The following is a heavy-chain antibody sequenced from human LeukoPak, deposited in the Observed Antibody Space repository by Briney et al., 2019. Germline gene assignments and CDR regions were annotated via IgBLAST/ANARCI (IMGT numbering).Heavy chain of an antibody. Sequence: PGGSLRLSCAASGFTFSGYVVYWVRQAPGKGLEWIGEINHSGSTNYNPSLKSRVTISVDTSKNQFSLKLSSVTAADTAVYYCARNGAYGIRPFDYWGQGTLVTVSS. V-gene: IGHV4-34*01. D-gene: IGHD4-17*01. CDR2: INHSGST. CDR1: GFTFSGYV. J-gene: IGHJ4*02. CDR3: ARNGAYGIRPFDY.